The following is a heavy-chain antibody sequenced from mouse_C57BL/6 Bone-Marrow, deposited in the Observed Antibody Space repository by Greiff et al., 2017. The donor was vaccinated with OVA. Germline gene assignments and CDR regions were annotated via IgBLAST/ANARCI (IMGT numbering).Heavy chain of an antibody. V-gene: IGHV14-4*01. CDR3: TTSYYSNPYYAMDY. J-gene: IGHJ4*01. Sequence: VQLQQSGAELVRPGAPVKLSCTASGFNIKDDYMHWVKQRPEQGLEWIGWIDPENGDTEYASKFQGKATITADTSSNTAYLQLSSLTSEDTAVYYCTTSYYSNPYYAMDYWGQGTSVTVSS. D-gene: IGHD2-5*01. CDR1: GFNIKDDY. CDR2: IDPENGDT.